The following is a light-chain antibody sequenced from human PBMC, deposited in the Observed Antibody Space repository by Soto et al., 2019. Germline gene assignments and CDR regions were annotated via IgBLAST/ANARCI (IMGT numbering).Light chain of an antibody. J-gene: IGKJ4*01. V-gene: IGKV3-20*01. CDR3: QQYGHSPLT. CDR2: EAS. CDR1: QTLTNIS. Sequence: DIVLTQSPGTLSVSPGERATLSCRASQTLTNISLAWYQQGPGQAPRLLVYEASSRATGISNRFSGSGSGSDFTLTINKLEPGDSAVYYCQQYGHSPLTVGGGTKVEIK.